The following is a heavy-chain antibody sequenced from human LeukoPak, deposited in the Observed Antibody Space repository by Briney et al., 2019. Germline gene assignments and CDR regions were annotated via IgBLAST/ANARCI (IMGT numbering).Heavy chain of an antibody. CDR3: ARQWLPNGYFDY. CDR2: INAGNGNT. Sequence: GASVKVSCKASGYTFTSYAMHWVRQAPGQRLEWMGWINAGNGNTKYSQKFQGRVTITRDTSASTAYMELSSLRSDDTAVYYCARQWLPNGYFDYWGQGTLVTVSS. D-gene: IGHD6-19*01. CDR1: GYTFTSYA. V-gene: IGHV1-3*01. J-gene: IGHJ4*02.